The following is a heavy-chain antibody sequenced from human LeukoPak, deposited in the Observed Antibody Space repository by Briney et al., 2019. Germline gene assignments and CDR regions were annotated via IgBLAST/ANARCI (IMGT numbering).Heavy chain of an antibody. CDR1: GYILSRYA. D-gene: IGHD3-10*01. V-gene: IGHV1-3*01. Sequence: ASVKVSCKASGYILSRYAMNWVRQAPGQRLEWMGWINAGNGDTRYSQKFQGRVTITRDTSASTAYMELSSLISEDTAVYYCARDQSILWFGELLFWGQGTLVTVSS. CDR3: ARDQSILWFGELLF. CDR2: INAGNGDT. J-gene: IGHJ4*02.